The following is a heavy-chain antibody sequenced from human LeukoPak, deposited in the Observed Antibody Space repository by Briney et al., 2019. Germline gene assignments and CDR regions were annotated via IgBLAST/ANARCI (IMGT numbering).Heavy chain of an antibody. D-gene: IGHD3-3*01. CDR1: GGSYNGYY. J-gene: IGHJ5*02. CDR3: ARGRGTIFGVVITNWFDP. Sequence: PSEPVSLLCAVYGGSYNGYYWICIPHPPGEGLEWIGEINHSGSTNYNTPLKSRVAISVDPSKNQFSLKLSSVTAADTAVYYCARGRGTIFGVVITNWFDPWGQGTLVTVSS. CDR2: INHSGST. V-gene: IGHV4-34*01.